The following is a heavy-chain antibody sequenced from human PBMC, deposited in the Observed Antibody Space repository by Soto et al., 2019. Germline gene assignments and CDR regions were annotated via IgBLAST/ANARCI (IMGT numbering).Heavy chain of an antibody. D-gene: IGHD2-2*01. CDR2: IIPILGIA. CDR1: GGTFSSYT. J-gene: IGHJ5*02. CDR3: ARVGGYCSSTSCYGP. V-gene: IGHV1-69*02. Sequence: SVKVSCKASGGTFSSYTISWVRQAPGQGLEWMGRIIPILGIANYAQKFQGRVTITADKSTSTAYMELSSLRSEDTAVYYCARVGGYCSSTSCYGPWGQGTLVTVSS.